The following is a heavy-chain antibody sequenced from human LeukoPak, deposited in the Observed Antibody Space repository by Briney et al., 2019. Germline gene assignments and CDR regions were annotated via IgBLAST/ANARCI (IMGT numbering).Heavy chain of an antibody. CDR3: ARDSKAAAGQYFDY. J-gene: IGHJ4*02. Sequence: SQTLSLTCTVSGGSISSGGYYWSWIRQPPGKGLEWIGYIYHSGSTYYNPSLKSRVTISVDRSKNQFSLKLSSVTAADTAVYYCARDSKAAAGQYFDYWGQGTLVTVSS. D-gene: IGHD6-13*01. CDR2: IYHSGST. CDR1: GGSISSGGYY. V-gene: IGHV4-30-2*01.